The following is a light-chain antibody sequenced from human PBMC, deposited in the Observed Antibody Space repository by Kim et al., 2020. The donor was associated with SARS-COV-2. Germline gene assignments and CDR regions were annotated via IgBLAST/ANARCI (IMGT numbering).Light chain of an antibody. CDR2: EDN. Sequence: NFMLTQPHSVSESPGKTVTISCTHNSGSIASNYVQWYQQRPGSSSTTVIYEDNQRPSGVPDRFSGSIDSSSNSASLTISGLQTEDEADYYFQSYDSSSDAVFAGGTKLTVL. J-gene: IGLJ3*02. V-gene: IGLV6-57*01. CDR3: QSYDSSSDAV. CDR1: SGSIASNY.